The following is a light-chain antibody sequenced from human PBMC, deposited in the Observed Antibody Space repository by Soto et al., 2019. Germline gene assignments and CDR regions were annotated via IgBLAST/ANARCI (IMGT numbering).Light chain of an antibody. V-gene: IGLV3-21*02. J-gene: IGLJ1*01. CDR1: NIESKS. CDR2: VDS. CDR3: QVWDTISDHYV. Sequence: SYELTQPPSVSVAPGQTARITCGGNNIESKSVHWYQQRPGQAPVLVICVDSDRPSGIPDRFSASTSGNTAALTISRVEAGDEADYYCQVWDTISDHYVFGSGTKLTVL.